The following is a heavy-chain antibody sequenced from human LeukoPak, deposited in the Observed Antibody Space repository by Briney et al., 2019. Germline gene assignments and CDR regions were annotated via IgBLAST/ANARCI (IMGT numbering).Heavy chain of an antibody. CDR1: GFPFSSYA. CDR2: ISGSGAST. Sequence: GGSLRLSCAASGFPFSSYAMNWVRQAPGKRLEWISAISGSGASTYYADSVKDRFTLSRDDSKNTLYLQMNSLRAEDTAVYYCAKSRSSSSTSCYNYWGQGTLVTVSS. J-gene: IGHJ4*02. D-gene: IGHD2-2*02. CDR3: AKSRSSSSTSCYNY. V-gene: IGHV3-23*01.